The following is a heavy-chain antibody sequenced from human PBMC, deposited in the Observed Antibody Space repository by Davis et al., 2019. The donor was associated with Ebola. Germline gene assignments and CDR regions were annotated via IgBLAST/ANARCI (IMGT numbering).Heavy chain of an antibody. CDR3: HTGWELHYYYYGMDV. CDR1: GFTFSSYW. V-gene: IGHV3-74*01. CDR2: INSDGSST. Sequence: GESLKISCAASGFTFSSYWMHWVRQAPGQGLVWVSRINSDGSSTSYADSAKGRFTISRDNAKNTLYLQMNSLRAEDTAVYYCHTGWELHYYYYGMDVWGQGTTVTVSS. D-gene: IGHD1-26*01. J-gene: IGHJ6*02.